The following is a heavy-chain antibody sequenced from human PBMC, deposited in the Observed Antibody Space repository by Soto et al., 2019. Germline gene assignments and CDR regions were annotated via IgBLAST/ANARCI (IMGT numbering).Heavy chain of an antibody. CDR2: IYNSGST. CDR3: ARGPYYDSSGYSPRPYYFDY. CDR1: GGSISGYY. D-gene: IGHD3-22*01. V-gene: IGHV4-59*01. J-gene: IGHJ4*02. Sequence: SETLSLTCTVSGGSISGYYWSWIRQPPGKGLEWIGYIYNSGSTNYNPSLKSRVTISVDTSKNQFSLKLSSVTAADTAVYYCARGPYYDSSGYSPRPYYFDYWGQGTLVTVSS.